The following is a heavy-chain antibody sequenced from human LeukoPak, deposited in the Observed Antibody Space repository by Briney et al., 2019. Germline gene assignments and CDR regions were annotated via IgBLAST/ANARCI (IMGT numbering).Heavy chain of an antibody. J-gene: IGHJ4*02. CDR1: GFTFSSYA. CDR2: ISGSGGST. D-gene: IGHD6-13*01. CDR3: APRPSYSSSFDY. Sequence: GGSLRLSCAASGFTFSSYAMSWVRQAPGKGLEWVPAISGSGGSTYYADSVKGRFTISRDNSKNTLYLQMNSLRAEDTAVYYCAPRPSYSSSFDYWGQGTLVTVSS. V-gene: IGHV3-23*01.